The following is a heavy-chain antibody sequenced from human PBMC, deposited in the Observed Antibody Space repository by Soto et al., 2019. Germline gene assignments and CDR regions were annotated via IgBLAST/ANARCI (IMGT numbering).Heavy chain of an antibody. Sequence: GGWLRLSXVASAFTFSTYAMSCVRQPPGKGLEWVSSCSGPGGGPYYADSVKGRFTISRDDSKNTLYLQMNSLRAEDTAVYYCAGEQYSMVRGVIPYWGQGTLVTVSS. J-gene: IGHJ4*02. CDR2: CSGPGGGP. CDR3: AGEQYSMVRGVIPY. CDR1: AFTFSTYA. D-gene: IGHD3-10*01. V-gene: IGHV3-23*01.